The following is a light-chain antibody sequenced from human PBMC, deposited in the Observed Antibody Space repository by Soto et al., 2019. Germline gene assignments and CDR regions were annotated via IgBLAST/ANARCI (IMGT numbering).Light chain of an antibody. J-gene: IGLJ2*01. CDR1: SGSVSISYY. CDR3: VLYMGSGPL. CDR2: RTN. V-gene: IGLV8-61*01. Sequence: QAVVTQEPSFSVSPGGTVTLTCGLSSGSVSISYYPSWYQQTPGQAPRTLIYRTNTRSSGVPDRFSGSILGNKAALTITGAQADDESDYYCVLYMGSGPLFGGGTKLT.